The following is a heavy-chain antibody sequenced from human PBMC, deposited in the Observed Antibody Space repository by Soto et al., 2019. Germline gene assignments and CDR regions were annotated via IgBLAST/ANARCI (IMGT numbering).Heavy chain of an antibody. J-gene: IGHJ5*02. CDR3: ARGKVVVVAATRVPPPKDNWFDP. CDR1: GGSISSGDYY. CDR2: IYYSGST. D-gene: IGHD2-15*01. V-gene: IGHV4-30-4*01. Sequence: PSETLSLTCTVSGGSISSGDYYWSWIRQPPGKGLEWIGYIYYSGSTYYNPSLKSRVTISVDTSKNQFSLKLSSVTAADTAVYYCARGKVVVVAATRVPPPKDNWFDPRGEGTLVTVYS.